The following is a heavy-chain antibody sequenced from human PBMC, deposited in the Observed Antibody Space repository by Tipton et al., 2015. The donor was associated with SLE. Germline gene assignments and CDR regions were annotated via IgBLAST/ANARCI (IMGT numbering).Heavy chain of an antibody. CDR3: AGYTSGWYNGPDY. CDR2: IYYSGST. J-gene: IGHJ4*02. CDR1: GGSISSSSYY. V-gene: IGHV4-39*01. Sequence: LRLSCTVSGGSISSSSYYWGWIRQPPGKGLEWIGSIYYSGSTYYNPPLKSRATIYVDTSKNRFSLKLSSVTAADTAVYYCAGYTSGWYNGPDYWGQGTLVTVSS. D-gene: IGHD6-19*01.